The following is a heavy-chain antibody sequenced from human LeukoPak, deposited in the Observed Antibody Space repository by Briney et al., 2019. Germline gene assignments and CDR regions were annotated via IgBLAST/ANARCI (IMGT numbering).Heavy chain of an antibody. V-gene: IGHV4-59*01. CDR3: ARDGYGDYPFDY. CDR1: GGSISSYY. Sequence: PSETLSLTCTVSGGSISSYYWSWIRQPPGKGLEWIGCIYYSGSTNYNPSLKSRVTISVDTSKNQFSLKLSSVTAADTAVYYCARDGYGDYPFDYWGQGTLVTVSS. CDR2: IYYSGST. D-gene: IGHD4-17*01. J-gene: IGHJ4*02.